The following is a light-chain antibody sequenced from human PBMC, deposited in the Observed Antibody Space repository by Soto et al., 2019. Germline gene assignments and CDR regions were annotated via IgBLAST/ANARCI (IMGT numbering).Light chain of an antibody. J-gene: IGKJ1*01. Sequence: EIVLTQSPGTLSPSPGERATLSCRASQSVSNNYLAWYQQKPGQAPRLLIYGASNRATGIPDRFSGSGSGTDFTLTISSLQPEDFATYYCLQDYNYPLTFGQGTKVDI. CDR2: GAS. CDR3: LQDYNYPLT. CDR1: QSVSNNY. V-gene: IGKV3-20*01.